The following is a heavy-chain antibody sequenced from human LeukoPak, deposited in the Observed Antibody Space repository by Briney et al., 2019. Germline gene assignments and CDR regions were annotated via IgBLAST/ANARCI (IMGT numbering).Heavy chain of an antibody. CDR3: AKEGGGSYSRGWFDP. Sequence: GGSLRLSCAASGFTFSSYAMSWARQAPGKGLEWVSAISGSGGSTYYADSVKGRFTISRDNSKNTLYLQMNSLRAEDTAVYYCAKEGGGSYSRGWFDPWGQGTLVTVSS. J-gene: IGHJ5*02. CDR2: ISGSGGST. CDR1: GFTFSSYA. D-gene: IGHD1-26*01. V-gene: IGHV3-23*01.